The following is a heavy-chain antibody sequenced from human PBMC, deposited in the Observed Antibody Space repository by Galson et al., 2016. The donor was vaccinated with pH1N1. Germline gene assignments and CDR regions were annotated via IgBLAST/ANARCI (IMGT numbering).Heavy chain of an antibody. J-gene: IGHJ4*02. CDR3: ARGRDYDILTGSSYYFDF. CDR2: IYYSGNT. D-gene: IGHD3-9*01. Sequence: TLSLTCTASNGSISSGDYFWSWIRQPPGKGLEWIGYIYYSGNTYYTPSLKSRFTISLDTSKSQFSLRLTSVTATDTAIYYCARGRDYDILTGSSYYFDFWGQGTLVTVSS. CDR1: NGSISSGDYF. V-gene: IGHV4-30-4*08.